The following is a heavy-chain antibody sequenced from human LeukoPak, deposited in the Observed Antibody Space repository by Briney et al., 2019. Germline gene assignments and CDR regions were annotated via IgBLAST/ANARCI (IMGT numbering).Heavy chain of an antibody. D-gene: IGHD1-26*01. CDR3: ARPSLNTGSYFDY. CDR2: ISPSGDTS. J-gene: IGHJ4*02. V-gene: IGHV3-23*01. Sequence: PGGTLRLSCAASGFTFSSYGMNWVRQAPGKGLEWVSGISPSGDTSYYADSVKGRFTISRDNSKNTVSLQMNSLRAEDTAVYYCARPSLNTGSYFDYWGQGILVSVSS. CDR1: GFTFSSYG.